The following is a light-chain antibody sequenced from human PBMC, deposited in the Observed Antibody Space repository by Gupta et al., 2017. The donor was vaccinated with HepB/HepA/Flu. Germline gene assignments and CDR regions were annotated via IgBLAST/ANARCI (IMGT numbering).Light chain of an antibody. CDR3: QQRSPIT. V-gene: IGKV3-11*01. CDR2: DAS. J-gene: IGKJ5*01. CDR1: QSVSSY. Sequence: EIVLTQYPATLPLSPGERATLSCRASQSVSSYLAWYQQKPGQAPRLLIYDASNRATGIPARFSGSGSGTDFTLTISSLEPEDFAVYYCQQRSPITFGQGTRLEIE.